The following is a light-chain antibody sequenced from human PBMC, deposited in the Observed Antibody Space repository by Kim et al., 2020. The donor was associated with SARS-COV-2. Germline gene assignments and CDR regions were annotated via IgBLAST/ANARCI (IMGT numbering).Light chain of an antibody. Sequence: QSALTQPRSVSGSPGQSVTISCTATSSDVGDFKYVSWYQQNPGKVPKLIIYDVDKRPSGVPDRFSGSKSGNTASLSISGLQAADEADYFCCSHAGTFYVFGAGTKVTVL. J-gene: IGLJ1*01. V-gene: IGLV2-11*01. CDR3: CSHAGTFYV. CDR1: SSDVGDFKY. CDR2: DVD.